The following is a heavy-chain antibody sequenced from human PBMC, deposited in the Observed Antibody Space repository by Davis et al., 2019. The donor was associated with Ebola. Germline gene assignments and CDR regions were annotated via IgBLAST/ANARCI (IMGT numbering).Heavy chain of an antibody. CDR3: ASQGYFDY. Sequence: SETLSLTCAVSGVSISSSSYYWGWIRQPPGKGLEWIGSVFYSGSTYYNPSLKSRVTISVDTSKNQFSLNLSSVTAADTAVYYCASQGYFDYWGQGTLVTVSS. CDR1: GVSISSSSYY. CDR2: VFYSGST. J-gene: IGHJ4*02. V-gene: IGHV4-39*07.